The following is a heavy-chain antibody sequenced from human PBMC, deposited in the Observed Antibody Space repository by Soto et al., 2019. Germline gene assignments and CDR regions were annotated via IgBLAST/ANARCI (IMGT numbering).Heavy chain of an antibody. CDR2: IYYSGST. V-gene: IGHV4-31*03. D-gene: IGHD5-12*01. CDR1: GGSISSGGYY. Sequence: QVQLQESGPGLVKPSQTLSLTCTVSGGSISSGGYYWSWIRQHPGKGLEWIGYIYYSGSTYYNPSLKSRVNISVDTSKNQFSLKLSSVTATDTAVYYCATGVYSGYERFDYWGQGTLVNVSS. J-gene: IGHJ4*02. CDR3: ATGVYSGYERFDY.